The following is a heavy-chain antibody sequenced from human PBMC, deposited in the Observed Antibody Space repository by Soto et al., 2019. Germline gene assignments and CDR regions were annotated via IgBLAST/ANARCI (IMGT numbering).Heavy chain of an antibody. J-gene: IGHJ4*02. CDR1: GFTFSSYA. Sequence: GGSLRLSCAASGFTFSSYAMSWVRQAPGKGLEWVSAISGSGGSTYYADSVKGRFTISRDNSKNTLYLQMNSLRAEDTAVYYCAKDQAVPTVTTGVSDYWGQGTLVTVSS. V-gene: IGHV3-23*01. CDR2: ISGSGGST. D-gene: IGHD4-17*01. CDR3: AKDQAVPTVTTGVSDY.